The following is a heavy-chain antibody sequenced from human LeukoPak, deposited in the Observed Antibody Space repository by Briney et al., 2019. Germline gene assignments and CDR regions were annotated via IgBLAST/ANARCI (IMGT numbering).Heavy chain of an antibody. CDR3: AREGSGSYGGGFDY. Sequence: ASVKVSCKASGYTFTSYGISWVRQAPGQGLEWMGWISAYNGNTNYAQKLQGRVTMTRDTSTSTVYMELSSLRSEDTAVYYCAREGSGSYGGGFDYWGQGTLVTVSS. J-gene: IGHJ4*02. CDR1: GYTFTSYG. CDR2: ISAYNGNT. V-gene: IGHV1-18*01. D-gene: IGHD1-26*01.